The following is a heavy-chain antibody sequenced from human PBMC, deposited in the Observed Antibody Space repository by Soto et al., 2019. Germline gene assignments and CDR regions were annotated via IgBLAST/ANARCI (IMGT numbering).Heavy chain of an antibody. V-gene: IGHV1-69*13. J-gene: IGHJ6*02. Sequence: SVKVAYKASGGTFSRYAINWVRQAPGQGLEWMGWIIPFFGTTNYAQKFRGRLTINADESTSTAYMELSSLRSEDTAVYYCVRDLEDIIVVVAATRSQFYGLDVWGQGTTVTVSS. D-gene: IGHD2-15*01. CDR1: GGTFSRYA. CDR2: IIPFFGTT. CDR3: VRDLEDIIVVVAATRSQFYGLDV.